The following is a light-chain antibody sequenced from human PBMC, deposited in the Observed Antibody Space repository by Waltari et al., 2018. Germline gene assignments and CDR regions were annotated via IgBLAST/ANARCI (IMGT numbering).Light chain of an antibody. CDR2: AAS. CDR1: QSISSY. Sequence: DIQMTQSPSSLSASVVDRVTITCRSSQSISSYLNWYQQKPEKSPKLLIYAASSLQSGVPSRFSGSGSGTDVTLTISSLQPEDFATYYCQQGYRGFGPGTKVDIK. J-gene: IGKJ3*01. V-gene: IGKV1-39*01. CDR3: QQGYRG.